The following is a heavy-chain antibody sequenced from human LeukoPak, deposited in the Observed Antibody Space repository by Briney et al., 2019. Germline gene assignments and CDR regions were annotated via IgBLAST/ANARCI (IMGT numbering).Heavy chain of an antibody. V-gene: IGHV3-30*18. CDR1: GFTFSTYR. D-gene: IGHD2-21*01. CDR3: AKEFNRGLPDY. J-gene: IGHJ4*02. CDR2: ISYDGSNE. Sequence: GGSLRLSCAASGFTFSTYRMHWVRHAPCKGLEWVVVISYDGSNEYYADSVKGRFTVSRDNSKNTLYLQMSSLRAEDTAVYYCAKEFNRGLPDYWGQGTLVTVPS.